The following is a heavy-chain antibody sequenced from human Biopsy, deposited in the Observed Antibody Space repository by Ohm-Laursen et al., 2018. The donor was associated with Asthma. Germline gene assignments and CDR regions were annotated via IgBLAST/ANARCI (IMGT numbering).Heavy chain of an antibody. D-gene: IGHD6-19*01. V-gene: IGHV3-33*08. CDR3: ARESSVAGSSDFDY. CDR2: IWYDGSNK. Sequence: SLRLSCAASGTHFGSYNMHWVRQAPGKGLEWVAVIWYDGSNKYYADSVKGRFTISRDNSKNTLYLQMNSLRAEDTAVYYCARESSVAGSSDFDYWGQGTLVTVSS. J-gene: IGHJ4*02. CDR1: GTHFGSYN.